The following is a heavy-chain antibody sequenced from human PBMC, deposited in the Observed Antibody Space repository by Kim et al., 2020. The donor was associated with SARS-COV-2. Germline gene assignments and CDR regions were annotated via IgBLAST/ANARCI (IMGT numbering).Heavy chain of an antibody. CDR3: AKDKGDCSSTSCSDYYYYYGMDV. D-gene: IGHD2-2*01. V-gene: IGHV3-23*01. J-gene: IGHJ6*02. CDR2: ISGSGGST. CDR1: GFTFSSYA. Sequence: GGSLRLSCAASGFTFSSYAMSWVRQAPGKGLEWVSVISGSGGSTYYADSVKGRFTISRDNSKNTLYLQMNSLRAEDTAVYYCAKDKGDCSSTSCSDYYYYYGMDVWGQGTTVTVSS.